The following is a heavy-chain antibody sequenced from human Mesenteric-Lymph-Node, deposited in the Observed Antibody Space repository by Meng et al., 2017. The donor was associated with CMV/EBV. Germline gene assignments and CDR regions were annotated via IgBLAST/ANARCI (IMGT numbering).Heavy chain of an antibody. V-gene: IGHV4-34*01. D-gene: IGHD2-2*02. Sequence: FSGYYWSWIRQPPGKGLEWIGEINHSGSANYNPSLKSRVTISVDTSKNQFSLKLSSVTAADTAVYYCARAPQRYCSSTSCYTGWFDPWGQGTLVTVSS. J-gene: IGHJ5*02. CDR3: ARAPQRYCSSTSCYTGWFDP. CDR1: FSGYY. CDR2: INHSGSA.